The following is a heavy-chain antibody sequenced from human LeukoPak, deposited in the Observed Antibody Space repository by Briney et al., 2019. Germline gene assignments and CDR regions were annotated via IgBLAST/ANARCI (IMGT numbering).Heavy chain of an antibody. CDR1: GFTFSSYS. Sequence: GGSLRLSCAASGFTFSSYSMNWVRQAPGKGLEWVSSISSSSSNIYYADSVKGRFTISRDNAKNSLYLQMNSLRAEDTAVYYCASLALGSVFNWFDPWGQGTLVTVSS. D-gene: IGHD7-27*01. CDR3: ASLALGSVFNWFDP. CDR2: ISSSSSNI. V-gene: IGHV3-21*01. J-gene: IGHJ5*02.